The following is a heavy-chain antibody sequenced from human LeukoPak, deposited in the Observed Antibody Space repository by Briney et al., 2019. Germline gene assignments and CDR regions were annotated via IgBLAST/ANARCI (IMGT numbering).Heavy chain of an antibody. V-gene: IGHV3-23*01. D-gene: IGHD5-24*01. CDR2: ISGSGGST. CDR1: GFTFSSYA. J-gene: IGHJ4*02. CDR3: AKTLEMATVQTFFSAC. Sequence: RGGSLRLSCAASGFTFSSYAMSWVRQAPGKGLEWVSDISGSGGSTYYADYVKGRFTISRDNSKNTLYLALNSLRGEDPAVLYCAKTLEMATVQTFFSACWRQGCLVT.